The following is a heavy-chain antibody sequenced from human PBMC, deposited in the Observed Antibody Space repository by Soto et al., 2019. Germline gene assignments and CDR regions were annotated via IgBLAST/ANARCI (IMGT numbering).Heavy chain of an antibody. CDR3: ARGPEPTDFDY. CDR1: GYTFTNYG. V-gene: IGHV1-18*01. J-gene: IGHJ4*02. Sequence: QVQLVQSGGEVAKPGASVKVSCKASGYTFTNYGINWVRQAPGLGLEWMGWINVYNGKTNYAQKFQARVTMTTDTSTNAVYMELRSLRSDDTAVYYCARGPEPTDFDYWGQGTLVIVSS. CDR2: INVYNGKT.